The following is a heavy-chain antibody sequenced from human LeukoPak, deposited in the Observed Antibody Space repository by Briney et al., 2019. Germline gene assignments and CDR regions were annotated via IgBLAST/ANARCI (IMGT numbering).Heavy chain of an antibody. CDR1: GGSFSSYY. V-gene: IGHV4-34*01. Sequence: SETLSLTCAVYGGSFSSYYWSWIGQPPGKGLEWIGEINHSGNTNYNPSLKSRVTISVDTSKNQFSLKLSSVTAADTAVYYCAREVGAIPRGIDYWGQGTLVTVSS. CDR3: AREVGAIPRGIDY. CDR2: INHSGNT. D-gene: IGHD1-26*01. J-gene: IGHJ4*02.